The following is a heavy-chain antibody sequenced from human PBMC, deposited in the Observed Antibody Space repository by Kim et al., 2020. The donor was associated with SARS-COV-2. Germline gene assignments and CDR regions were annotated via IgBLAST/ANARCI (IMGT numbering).Heavy chain of an antibody. J-gene: IGHJ5*02. V-gene: IGHV1-8*01. D-gene: IGHD2-2*01. CDR2: MNPNSGNT. CDR1: GYTFTSYD. CDR3: ARGPSYCSSTSCYSWFDP. Sequence: ASVKVSCKASGYTFTSYDINWVRQATGQGLEWMGWMNPNSGNTGYAQKFQGRVTMTRNTSISTAYMELSSLRSEDTAVYYCARGPSYCSSTSCYSWFDPWGQGTLVTVSS.